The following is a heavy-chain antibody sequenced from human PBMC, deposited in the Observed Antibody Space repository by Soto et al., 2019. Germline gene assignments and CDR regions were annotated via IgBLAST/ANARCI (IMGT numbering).Heavy chain of an antibody. J-gene: IGHJ5*02. CDR2: IIPILGIA. V-gene: IGHV1-69*08. Sequence: QVQLVQSGAEVKKPGSSVKVSCKASGGTFSSYTISWVRQAPGQGLEWMGRIIPILGIANYAQKFQGRVTITADKSTSTAYMELSSLRSEDTAVYYCAGDPHGEGWFDPWGQGTLVTVSS. CDR1: GGTFSSYT. CDR3: AGDPHGEGWFDP.